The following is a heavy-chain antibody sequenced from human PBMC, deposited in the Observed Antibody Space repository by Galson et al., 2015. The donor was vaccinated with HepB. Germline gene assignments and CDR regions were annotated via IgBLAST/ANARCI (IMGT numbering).Heavy chain of an antibody. J-gene: IGHJ4*02. D-gene: IGHD6-19*01. CDR2: IYSGGST. CDR1: GFSVSDNY. V-gene: IGHV3-53*01. CDR3: ARESSVSGWYVY. Sequence: SLRLSCAASGFSVSDNYMSWVRQAPGKGLEWVSGIYSGGSTHYPDSVRGRFTISRDNSKNTLYLQMNTLSAEDTVVYYCARESSVSGWYVYWGQGTLVTVSS.